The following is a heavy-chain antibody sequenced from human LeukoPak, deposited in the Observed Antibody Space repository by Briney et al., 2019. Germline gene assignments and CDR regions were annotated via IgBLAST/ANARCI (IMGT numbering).Heavy chain of an antibody. CDR3: ARESIAAAGSFDY. D-gene: IGHD6-13*01. V-gene: IGHV4-59*01. CDR1: GGSISSYY. Sequence: SETLSLTCIVSGGSISSYYWSWIRQLPGKGLEWIGYIYYSGSTNCNPSLKSRVTISVDTSKNHFSLKLSSVTAADTAVYYCARESIAAAGSFDYWGQGTLVTVSS. CDR2: IYYSGST. J-gene: IGHJ4*02.